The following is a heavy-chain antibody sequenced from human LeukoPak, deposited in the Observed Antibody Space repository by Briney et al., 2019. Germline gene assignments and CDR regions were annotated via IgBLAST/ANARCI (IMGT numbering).Heavy chain of an antibody. CDR3: ARHYTTSSAPDY. CDR1: GFAFTAYA. CDR2: ITGSGDST. Sequence: GGSLRLSCAASGFAFTAYAMSWVRQAPGKGLEWLSVITGSGDSTIYADSVKGRFTISRDNSKNTLYLQMNSLRVEDTAVYFCARHYTTSSAPDYWGQGTLVTVSS. J-gene: IGHJ4*02. V-gene: IGHV3-23*01. D-gene: IGHD2-2*02.